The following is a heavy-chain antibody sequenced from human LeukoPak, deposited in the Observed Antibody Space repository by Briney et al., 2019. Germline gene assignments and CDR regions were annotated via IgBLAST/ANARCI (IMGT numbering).Heavy chain of an antibody. V-gene: IGHV4-34*01. D-gene: IGHD6-6*01. CDR1: GGSFSGYY. J-gene: IGHJ4*02. Sequence: SETLSLTCAVYGGSFSGYYWSWIRQPPGKGLEWIGEINHSGSTNYNPSLKSRVTISVDTSKNQFSLKLSSVTAADTVVYYCARGPRRAYSSSSGVDYWGQGTLVTVSS. CDR3: ARGPRRAYSSSSGVDY. CDR2: INHSGST.